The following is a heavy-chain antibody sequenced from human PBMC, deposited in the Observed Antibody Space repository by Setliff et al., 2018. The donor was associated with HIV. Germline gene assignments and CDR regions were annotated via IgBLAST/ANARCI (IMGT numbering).Heavy chain of an antibody. CDR1: GGSFSNYY. CDR2: VNHSGNT. J-gene: IGHJ4*02. V-gene: IGHV4-34*01. D-gene: IGHD3-16*01. CDR3: ARGVGGDEVVPDYFDY. Sequence: NPSETLSLTCAVYGGSFSNYYWSWIRQPPGKGLEWLGEVNHSGNTNYNPSLKSRVTMSLDTSKNQFSLKVTSVTAADTAVYYCARGVGGDEVVPDYFDYGGQGTLVTVSS.